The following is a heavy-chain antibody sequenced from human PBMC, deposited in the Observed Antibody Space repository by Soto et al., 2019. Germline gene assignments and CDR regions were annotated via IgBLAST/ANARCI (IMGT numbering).Heavy chain of an antibody. CDR2: IIQDGRAT. CDR3: ARGGELSLLPLDY. Sequence: PGGSLRLSCAVSGFSSSDDWLSWVLQAPGGGLEWFAPIIQDGRATYYVDSVRGRFTISRDSAGNSVFLEMHRLRVEDTAVYYCARGGELSLLPLDYWGLGTLVTVSS. D-gene: IGHD2-15*01. J-gene: IGHJ4*02. CDR1: GFSSSDDW. V-gene: IGHV3-7*03.